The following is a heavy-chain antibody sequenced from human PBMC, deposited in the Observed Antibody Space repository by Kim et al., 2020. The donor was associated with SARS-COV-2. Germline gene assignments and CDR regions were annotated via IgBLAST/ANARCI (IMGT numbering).Heavy chain of an antibody. CDR1: GFTFSSYS. V-gene: IGHV3-21*01. Sequence: GGSLRLSCAASGFTFSSYSMNWVRQAPGKGLEWVSSISSSSSYIYYADSVKGRFTISRDNAKNSLYLQMNSLRAEDTAVYYCARGGARYFDWLFLIDYWGQGTLVTVSS. J-gene: IGHJ4*02. CDR2: ISSSSSYI. CDR3: ARGGARYFDWLFLIDY. D-gene: IGHD3-9*01.